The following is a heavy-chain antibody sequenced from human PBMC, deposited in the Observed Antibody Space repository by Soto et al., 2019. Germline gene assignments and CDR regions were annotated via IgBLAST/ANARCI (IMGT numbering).Heavy chain of an antibody. Sequence: QMRLQESGSGLVKPSQTLSLTCAVSGGCISSGGYAWNWIRQPPGKGLEWIGYIYHSGYTSYNPSLKNRVTISVDKSKNQFSLTLSFVTAADTAVYYCARDSLTGNYFDPWGQGTLVTVSS. CDR3: ARDSLTGNYFDP. CDR2: IYHSGYT. D-gene: IGHD1-7*01. CDR1: GGCISSGGYA. J-gene: IGHJ5*02. V-gene: IGHV4-30-2*01.